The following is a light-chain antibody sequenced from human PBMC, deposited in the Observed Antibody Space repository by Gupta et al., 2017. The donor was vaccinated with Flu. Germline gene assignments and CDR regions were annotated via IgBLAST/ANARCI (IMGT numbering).Light chain of an antibody. V-gene: IGKV4-1*01. J-gene: IGKJ2*03. CDR1: QSIFYSYVNRSY. CDR3: QQYYSVPYS. CDR2: WAS. Sequence: DIVMTQSPDSLAVSLGERAAINCKSSQSIFYSYVNRSYLAWYQKKPGQPPMLLISWASTRESGVADRFSGRGSGTDFTLTISSLQAEDVAIYYCQQYYSVPYSFGQGTRLEIK.